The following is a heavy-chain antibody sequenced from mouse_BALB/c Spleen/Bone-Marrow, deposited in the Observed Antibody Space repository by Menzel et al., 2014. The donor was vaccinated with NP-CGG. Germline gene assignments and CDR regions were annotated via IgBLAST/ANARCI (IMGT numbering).Heavy chain of an antibody. CDR2: IDPANGNT. CDR1: GFNIKDTY. Sequence: VQLKQSGAELVKPGASVKLSSTASGFNIKDTYMHWVKQRPEQGLEWIGRIDPANGNTKYDPKFQGKATITADTSSSTAYLQLSSLTSEDTAVYYCASYYYGSSRFAYWGQGTLVTVSA. V-gene: IGHV14-3*02. D-gene: IGHD1-1*01. J-gene: IGHJ3*01. CDR3: ASYYYGSSRFAY.